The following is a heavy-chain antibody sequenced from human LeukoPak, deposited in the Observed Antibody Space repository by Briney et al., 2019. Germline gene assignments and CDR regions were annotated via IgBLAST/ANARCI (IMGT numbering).Heavy chain of an antibody. J-gene: IGHJ4*02. CDR2: INAGNGNT. V-gene: IGHV1-3*01. CDR1: GYTFTSYA. Sequence: ASVKVSCKASGYTFTSYAMHWVRQAPGQRLEWMGWINAGNGNTKYSQKFQGRVTITRDTSASTAYMELSSLRSEDTAVYYCATQRETKAGEQLFDYWGQGTLVTVSS. D-gene: IGHD6-13*01. CDR3: ATQRETKAGEQLFDY.